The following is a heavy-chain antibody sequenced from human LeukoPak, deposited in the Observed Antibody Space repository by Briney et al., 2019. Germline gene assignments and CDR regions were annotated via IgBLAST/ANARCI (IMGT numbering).Heavy chain of an antibody. CDR2: INPNSGGT. D-gene: IGHD1-26*01. J-gene: IGHJ4*02. Sequence: ASVKVSCKASGYTFTGYYMHWVRQAPGQGLEWMGWINPNSGGTNYAQKFQGRVTMTRDTSISTAYMELSRLRSDDTAVYYCARGGGEGWELLDSIDYWGQGTLVTVSS. CDR1: GYTFTGYY. V-gene: IGHV1-2*02. CDR3: ARGGGEGWELLDSIDY.